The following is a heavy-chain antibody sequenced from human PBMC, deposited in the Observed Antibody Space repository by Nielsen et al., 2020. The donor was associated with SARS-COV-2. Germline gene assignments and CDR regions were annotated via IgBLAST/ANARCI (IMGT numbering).Heavy chain of an antibody. CDR1: GFTFSSYG. CDR2: IWYDGSNK. J-gene: IGHJ6*02. D-gene: IGHD3-10*01. CDR3: ARGRDYYGSGSYYITAWYGMDV. V-gene: IGHV3-33*01. Sequence: GGSLRLSCAASGFTFSSYGMHWVRQAPGKGLEWVAVIWYDGSNKYYADSVKGRFTISRDNSKNTLYLQMNSLRAEDTAVYYCARGRDYYGSGSYYITAWYGMDVWGQGTTVTVSS.